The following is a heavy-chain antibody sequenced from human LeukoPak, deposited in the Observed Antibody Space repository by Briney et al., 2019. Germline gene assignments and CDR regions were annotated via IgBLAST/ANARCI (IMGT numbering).Heavy chain of an antibody. CDR1: GFTVSSNY. D-gene: IGHD3-22*01. V-gene: IGHV3-66*04. J-gene: IGHJ4*02. CDR3: ARLYYDSSGYSLTRPLGY. Sequence: GSLRLSCAASGFTVSSNYMSWVRQAPGKGLEWVSVIYSGGSTYYADSVKGRFTISRDNSKNTLYLQMNSLRAEDTAVYYCARLYYDSSGYSLTRPLGYWGQGTLVTVSS. CDR2: IYSGGST.